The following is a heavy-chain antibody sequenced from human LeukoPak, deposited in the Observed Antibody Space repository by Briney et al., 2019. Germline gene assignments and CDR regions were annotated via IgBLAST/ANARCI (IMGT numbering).Heavy chain of an antibody. D-gene: IGHD4-23*01. Sequence: ASVKVSCKASGYTFSTYGINWMRQAPGQGLEWVGWINTNTGNPVYAQGFTGQFVFSLDTSASTAYLEISSLRTEDIAVYYCARAWGGNHPFDYWGQGTLVTVSS. CDR2: INTNTGNP. J-gene: IGHJ4*02. CDR1: GYTFSTYG. CDR3: ARAWGGNHPFDY. V-gene: IGHV7-4-1*02.